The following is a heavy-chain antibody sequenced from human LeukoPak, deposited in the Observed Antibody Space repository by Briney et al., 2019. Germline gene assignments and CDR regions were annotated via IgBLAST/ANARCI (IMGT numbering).Heavy chain of an antibody. CDR3: ARDEIFGVGTHFDY. CDR1: GYTFTDYG. Sequence: ASVKVSCVTSGYTFTDYGISWVRQAPGQGLEWLGWTSVYNVNTKYAKKFQGRVTMTRDTSTTTVYMELTGLTSDDTATYFCARDEIFGVGTHFDYWGQGTPVIVSS. D-gene: IGHD3-3*01. J-gene: IGHJ4*02. CDR2: TSVYNVNT. V-gene: IGHV1-18*01.